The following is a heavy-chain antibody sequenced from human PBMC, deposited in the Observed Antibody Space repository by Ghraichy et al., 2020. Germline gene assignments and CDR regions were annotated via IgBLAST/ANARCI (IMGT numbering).Heavy chain of an antibody. V-gene: IGHV1-69*13. J-gene: IGHJ5*02. CDR1: GGTFSSYA. CDR3: ARETDIVVVPAAMPGYNWFDP. CDR2: IIPIFGTA. D-gene: IGHD2-2*01. Sequence: SVKVSCKASGGTFSSYAISWVRQAPGQGLEWMGGIIPIFGTANYAQKFQGRVTITADESTSTAYMELSSLRSEDTAVYYCARETDIVVVPAAMPGYNWFDPWGQGTLVTVSS.